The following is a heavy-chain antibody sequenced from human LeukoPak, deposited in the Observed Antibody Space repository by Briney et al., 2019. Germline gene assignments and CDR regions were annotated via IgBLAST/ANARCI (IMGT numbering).Heavy chain of an antibody. CDR2: IYTSGST. D-gene: IGHD4-17*01. CDR1: GGSISSYY. Sequence: SETLSLTCTVSGGSISSYYWSWIRQPAGKGLEWIGRIYTSGSTNYNPSLKSRVTMSVDTSKNQFSLKLSSVTAADTAVYYCARDTTVIPPAYFDYWGQGTLVTVSS. V-gene: IGHV4-4*07. J-gene: IGHJ4*02. CDR3: ARDTTVIPPAYFDY.